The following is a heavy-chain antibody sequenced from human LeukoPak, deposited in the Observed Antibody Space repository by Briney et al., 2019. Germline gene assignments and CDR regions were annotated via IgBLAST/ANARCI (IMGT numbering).Heavy chain of an antibody. D-gene: IGHD3-10*01. V-gene: IGHV4-4*07. CDR2: IYNSGIT. CDR3: ARSGGLLWFGEYINYYYYMDV. Sequence: ETLSLTCTVSGGSISSNYYWSWIRQPAGKGLEYIGRIYNSGITNYNPSLKSRVTISVDTSKNQFSLKLSSVTAADTAVYYCARSGGLLWFGEYINYYYYMDVWGKGTTVTVSS. J-gene: IGHJ6*03. CDR1: GGSISSNYY.